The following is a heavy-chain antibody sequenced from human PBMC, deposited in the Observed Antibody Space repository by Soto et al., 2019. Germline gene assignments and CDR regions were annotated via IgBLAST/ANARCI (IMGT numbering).Heavy chain of an antibody. V-gene: IGHV6-1*01. Sequence: PSQTLSLTCAIPGDSVSSNSAAWNWIRQSPSRGLEWLGRTYYRSKWYNGYAVSVKGRISINPDTSKNLFSLQMNSLRAEDTAVYYCAKQPYYDFWSGYNYGMDVWGQGTTVTVSS. CDR1: GDSVSSNSAA. CDR2: TYYRSKWYN. J-gene: IGHJ6*02. CDR3: AKQPYYDFWSGYNYGMDV. D-gene: IGHD3-3*01.